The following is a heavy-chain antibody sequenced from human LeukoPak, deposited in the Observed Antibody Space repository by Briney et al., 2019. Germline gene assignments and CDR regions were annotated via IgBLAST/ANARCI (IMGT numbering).Heavy chain of an antibody. CDR2: INPNSGGT. J-gene: IGHJ4*02. V-gene: IGHV1-2*02. D-gene: IGHD3-16*02. CDR3: ARMITFGGVIVPFDY. Sequence: ASVKVSCKASGYTFTSYYMHWGRQAPGQGVEGRGWINPNSGGTNYAQKFQGRVTMTRDTSISTAYMELSRLRSDDTAVYYCARMITFGGVIVPFDYWGQGTLVTVSS. CDR1: GYTFTSYY.